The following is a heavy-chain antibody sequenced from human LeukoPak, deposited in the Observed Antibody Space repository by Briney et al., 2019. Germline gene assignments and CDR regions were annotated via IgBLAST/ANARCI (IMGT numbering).Heavy chain of an antibody. CDR3: AKDRHAPGRYCSSTSCFPFDS. CDR2: ISGSGGST. CDR1: GFTFSSYS. Sequence: GGSLRLSCAASGFTFSSYSMNWVRQAPGKGLEWVSGISGSGGSTYYADSVKGRFTISRDNTKNTLYLQMNSLRAEDTAVYYCAKDRHAPGRYCSSTSCFPFDSWGQGTLVTVSS. V-gene: IGHV3-23*01. J-gene: IGHJ5*01. D-gene: IGHD2-2*01.